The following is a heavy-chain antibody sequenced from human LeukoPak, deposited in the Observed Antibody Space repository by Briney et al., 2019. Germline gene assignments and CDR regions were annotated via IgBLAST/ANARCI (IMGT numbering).Heavy chain of an antibody. D-gene: IGHD3-9*01. CDR2: ISGSGGST. Sequence: GGSLRLSFAASGFTFSSYAMSWVRQAPGKGLEWVSAISGSGGSTYYADSVKGRFTISRDNSKNTLYLQMNSLRAEDTAVYFRAKDGIRYFDWLCDYWGQGTLVTVSS. V-gene: IGHV3-23*01. CDR3: AKDGIRYFDWLCDY. J-gene: IGHJ4*02. CDR1: GFTFSSYA.